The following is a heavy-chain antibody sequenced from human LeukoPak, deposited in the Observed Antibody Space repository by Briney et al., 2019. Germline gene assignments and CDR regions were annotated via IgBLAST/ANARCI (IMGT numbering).Heavy chain of an antibody. CDR3: ARRGRRYSSSLRWFDP. CDR1: GGSFSGYY. Sequence: KPSETLSLTCAVYGGSFSGYYWSWIRQPPGKGLEWIGEINHSGSTNYNPSFKSRVTIAVDTSKNQLSLKLTSVTAADTAVYYCARRGRRYSSSLRWFDPWGQGTLVTVSS. D-gene: IGHD6-13*01. V-gene: IGHV4-34*01. CDR2: INHSGST. J-gene: IGHJ5*02.